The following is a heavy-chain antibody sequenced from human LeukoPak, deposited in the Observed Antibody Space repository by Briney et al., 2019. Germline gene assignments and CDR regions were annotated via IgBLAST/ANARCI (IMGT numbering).Heavy chain of an antibody. V-gene: IGHV3-30*04. CDR2: ISFDGSNK. J-gene: IGHJ4*02. D-gene: IGHD3-22*01. CDR1: GFTFSSYA. Sequence: PGGSLRLSCAASGFTFSSYAMHWVRQAPGKGLEWVAVISFDGSNKYYADSVKARFTISRDNSKNTLYLQMNSLRAEDMAVYYCARRNHYDSKDIDYWGQGTLVTVSS. CDR3: ARRNHYDSKDIDY.